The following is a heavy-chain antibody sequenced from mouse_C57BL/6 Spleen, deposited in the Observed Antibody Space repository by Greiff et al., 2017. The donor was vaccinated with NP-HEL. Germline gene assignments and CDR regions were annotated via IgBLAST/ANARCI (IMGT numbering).Heavy chain of an antibody. V-gene: IGHV5-6*02. J-gene: IGHJ3*01. Sequence: EVKLVESGGDLVKPGGSLKLSCAASGFTFSSYGMSWVRQTPDKRLEWVATISSGGSYTYYPDRVKGRFTISRDNAKNTLYLQMSSLKSEDTAMYYCARQGYDYDVWFAYWGQGTLVTVSA. CDR1: GFTFSSYG. D-gene: IGHD2-4*01. CDR2: ISSGGSYT. CDR3: ARQGYDYDVWFAY.